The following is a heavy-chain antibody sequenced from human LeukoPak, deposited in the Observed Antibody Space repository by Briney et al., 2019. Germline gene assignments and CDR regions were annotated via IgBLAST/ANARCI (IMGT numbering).Heavy chain of an antibody. CDR1: GYSISSGYY. Sequence: SETLSLTCTVSGYSISSGYYWGWIRQPPGKGLEWIGSIYHSGSTHYNPSLKSRVTISVDTSKNQFSLKLSSVTAADTAVYYCARATYYFDYWGQGTLVTVSS. V-gene: IGHV4-38-2*02. CDR3: ARATYYFDY. J-gene: IGHJ4*02. CDR2: IYHSGST.